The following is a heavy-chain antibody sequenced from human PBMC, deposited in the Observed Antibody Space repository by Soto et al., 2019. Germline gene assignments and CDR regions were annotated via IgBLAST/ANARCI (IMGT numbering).Heavy chain of an antibody. CDR2: XFYXXTK. J-gene: IGHJ4*02. V-gene: IGHV4-31*01. Sequence: TLSLTCTVSGGSISSVGYFWSWVRQPXXXXXXXIXXXFYXXTKXXXXXXXSXXXXXXXTSKNNFSIKLSSVTAADTAVYFCARGVIYWGQGTLVTVYS. D-gene: IGHD6-13*01. CDR1: GGSISSVGYF. CDR3: ARGVIY.